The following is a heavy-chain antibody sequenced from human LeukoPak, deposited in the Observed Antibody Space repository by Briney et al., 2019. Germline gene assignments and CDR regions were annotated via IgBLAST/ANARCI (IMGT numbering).Heavy chain of an antibody. J-gene: IGHJ3*02. CDR2: INPNSGGT. CDR1: GYTFTGYY. Sequence: ASVKVSCKASGYTFTGYYMHWVRQAPGQGLEWMGWINPNSGGTNYAQKFQGRVTMTRDTSISTAYMELSRLRSDDTAVYYCARTSTYYYDSSGYSDAFDIWGQGPMVTVSS. D-gene: IGHD3-22*01. V-gene: IGHV1-2*02. CDR3: ARTSTYYYDSSGYSDAFDI.